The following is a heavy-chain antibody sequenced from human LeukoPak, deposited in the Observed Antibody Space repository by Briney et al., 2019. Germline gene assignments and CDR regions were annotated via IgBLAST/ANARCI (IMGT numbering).Heavy chain of an antibody. CDR1: GFIFSSYS. CDR3: AKVRGGYTYGPFDD. J-gene: IGHJ4*02. V-gene: IGHV3-48*01. Sequence: GGSLRLSCEASGFIFSSYSMNWVRQAPGKGLEWVSYISSSSSTMYYADSVKGRLTISRDNAKNSLFLQMNSLRAEDTAVYYCAKVRGGYTYGPFDDWGQGTLVTVSS. D-gene: IGHD5-18*01. CDR2: ISSSSSTM.